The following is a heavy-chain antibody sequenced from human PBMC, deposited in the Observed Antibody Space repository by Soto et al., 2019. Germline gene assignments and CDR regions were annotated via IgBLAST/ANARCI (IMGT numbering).Heavy chain of an antibody. CDR3: ARGRGVWGSYHYNWFDP. CDR2: INHSGST. D-gene: IGHD3-16*02. V-gene: IGHV4-34*02. Sequence: QVQLQQWGAGLLKPSETLSLTCAVYGGSFSGYYWSWIRQPPGKGLEWIGEINHSGSTNYNPSLKIRGTIAVDASKNQFSLKLSSVTAADTAVYYCARGRGVWGSYHYNWFDPWGQGTLVTVSS. J-gene: IGHJ5*02. CDR1: GGSFSGYY.